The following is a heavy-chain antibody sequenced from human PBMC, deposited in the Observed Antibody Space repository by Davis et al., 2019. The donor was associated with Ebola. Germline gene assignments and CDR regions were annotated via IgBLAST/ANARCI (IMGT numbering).Heavy chain of an antibody. V-gene: IGHV3-23*01. CDR2: ISDGGDKS. Sequence: GESLKISCTASGFTFINYWMHWVRQVPGKGLEWISGISDGGDKSFYADSVRGRFTISRDNSRNAMFLQMNSLRAEDTAVYYCASMPWYAGFVAWGQGTLVTVS. D-gene: IGHD2/OR15-2a*01. CDR3: ASMPWYAGFVA. CDR1: GFTFINYW. J-gene: IGHJ4*02.